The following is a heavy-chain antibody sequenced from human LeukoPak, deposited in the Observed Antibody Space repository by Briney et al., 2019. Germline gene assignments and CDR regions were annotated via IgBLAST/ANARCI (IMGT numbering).Heavy chain of an antibody. J-gene: IGHJ6*03. CDR2: ITGTIATGDPP. D-gene: IGHD3-10*01. CDR3: ARVGYGSGSSYYYHYMDV. CDR1: GFTFSSYA. V-gene: IGHV3-23*01. Sequence: GGSLRLSCAASGFTFSSYAMHWVRQASGKGLECVSAITGTIATGDPPYYADSVKGRFTISRDNSRNTLYLQLNDLRAEDTAIYYCARVGYGSGSSYYYHYMDVWGKGTTVTISS.